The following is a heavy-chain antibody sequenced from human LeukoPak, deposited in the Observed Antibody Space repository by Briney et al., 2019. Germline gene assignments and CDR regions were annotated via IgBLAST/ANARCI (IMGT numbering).Heavy chain of an antibody. J-gene: IGHJ2*01. CDR1: GGSISSYY. D-gene: IGHD4-11*01. Sequence: SETLSLTCTVSGGSISSYYWSWIRQPPGKGLEWIGYIYYSGSTNYNPSLKSRVTISVDTSKNQFSLKLSSVTAADTAVYYCARPQYPYWYFALWGRGTLVTVSS. V-gene: IGHV4-59*01. CDR2: IYYSGST. CDR3: ARPQYPYWYFAL.